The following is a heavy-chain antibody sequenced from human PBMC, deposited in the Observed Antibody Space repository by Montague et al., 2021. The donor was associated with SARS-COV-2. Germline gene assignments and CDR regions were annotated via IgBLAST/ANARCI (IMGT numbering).Heavy chain of an antibody. V-gene: IGHV4-39*01. CDR2: ISSDGRT. Sequence: SETLSLTCSVSGGSISSGDYFWGWIRQPPGRGLEWIASISSDGRTHYNPSLKSRVIISLDTSKNQFYLRLNSVTAADTAVYYCVSPSMILVLWGQGTLVTVSS. J-gene: IGHJ4*02. D-gene: IGHD3-22*01. CDR3: VSPSMILVL. CDR1: GGSISSGDYF.